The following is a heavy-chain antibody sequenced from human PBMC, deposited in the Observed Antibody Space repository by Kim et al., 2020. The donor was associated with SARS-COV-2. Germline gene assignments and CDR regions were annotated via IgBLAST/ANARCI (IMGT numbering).Heavy chain of an antibody. V-gene: IGHV7-4-1*02. J-gene: IGHJ4*02. CDR3: ARVESGYGFDY. CDR2: NP. D-gene: IGHD5-18*01. Sequence: NPTYAQGFTGRFFFSLDTSVSTAYLQISSLKAEDTAVYYCARVESGYGFDYWGQGTLVTVSS.